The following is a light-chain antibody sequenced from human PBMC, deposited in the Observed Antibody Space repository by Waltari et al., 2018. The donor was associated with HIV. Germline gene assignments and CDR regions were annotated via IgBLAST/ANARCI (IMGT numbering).Light chain of an antibody. CDR1: RSNIGAGYF. CDR2: SDI. CDR3: QSYDSSLRAAV. V-gene: IGLV1-40*01. Sequence: QSALTQPPSVSGAPGQRVTISCTGNRSNIGAGYFVHWYQHLPGTAPKLLVYSDIKRPSGVPDRFYGSKSGTSGSLVITGLQAEDEADYYCQSYDSSLRAAVFGGGTKLTVL. J-gene: IGLJ2*01.